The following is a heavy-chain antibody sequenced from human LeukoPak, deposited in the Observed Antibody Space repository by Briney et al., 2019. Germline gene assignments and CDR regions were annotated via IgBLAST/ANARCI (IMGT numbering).Heavy chain of an antibody. CDR3: AGHHPRNTVDF. CDR2: ISDIGSI. Sequence: SETLSLTCTVSGGSISSYYWSWIRQPPGKGLEWIAYISDIGSINYNPSLKSRVTISLDTSKNQFSLKLSSVTAPDTAVYYCAGHHPRNTVDFWGQGTLVTVSS. J-gene: IGHJ4*02. D-gene: IGHD2/OR15-2a*01. V-gene: IGHV4-59*08. CDR1: GGSISSYY.